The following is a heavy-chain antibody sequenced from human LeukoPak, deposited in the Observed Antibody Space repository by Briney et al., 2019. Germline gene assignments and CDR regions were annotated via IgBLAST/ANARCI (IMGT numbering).Heavy chain of an antibody. CDR3: AKDIGGYGRFLFDY. D-gene: IGHD5-12*01. V-gene: IGHV3-9*01. Sequence: GGPLRLSCAASGFTFDDYAMHWVRQAPGKGLEWVSGISWNSGSIGYADSVKGRFTISRDDAKNSLYLQMNSLRAEGTALYYCAKDIGGYGRFLFDYWGQGTLVTVSS. CDR1: GFTFDDYA. J-gene: IGHJ4*02. CDR2: ISWNSGSI.